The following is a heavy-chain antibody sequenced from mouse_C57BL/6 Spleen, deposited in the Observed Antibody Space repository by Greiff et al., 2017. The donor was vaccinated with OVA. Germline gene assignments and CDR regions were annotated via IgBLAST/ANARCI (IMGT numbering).Heavy chain of an antibody. J-gene: IGHJ2*01. CDR1: GFNIKDDY. CDR2: IDPENGDT. V-gene: IGHV14-4*01. D-gene: IGHD1-1*01. Sequence: VQLQQSGAELVRPGASVKLSCTASGFNIKDDYMHWVKQRPEQGLEWIGWIDPENGDTEYASKFQGKATITADTSSNTAYLQLSSLTSEDTAVYYCTTALYGRGYFDYWGQGTTLTVSS. CDR3: TTALYGRGYFDY.